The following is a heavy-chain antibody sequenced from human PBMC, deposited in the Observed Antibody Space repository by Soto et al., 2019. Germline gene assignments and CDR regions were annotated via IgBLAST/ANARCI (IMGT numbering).Heavy chain of an antibody. V-gene: IGHV3-23*01. J-gene: IGHJ5*01. CDR1: GFTFSSYA. CDR3: AKDXGXXXXNWIDS. Sequence: EVQLLESGGGLVQPGGSLRLSCAASGFTFSSYAMSWVRQTPGKGLEWVSTLSGRGGTTYYADSVKGQFTISRDNSKSTLFLQMNSLRAEDTAVYYXAKDXGXXXXNWIDSWGQGTLVTVSS. CDR2: LSGRGGTT.